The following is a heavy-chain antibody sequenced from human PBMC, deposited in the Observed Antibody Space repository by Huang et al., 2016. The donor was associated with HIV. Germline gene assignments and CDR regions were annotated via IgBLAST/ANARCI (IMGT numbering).Heavy chain of an antibody. V-gene: IGHV5-51*01. J-gene: IGHJ3*02. Sequence: EVQLVQSGAEVKKPGESLTISCQASGYTFTTYWIGWVRQMPGKGLEWMGIIYPDDSDARYSPAFQGQATFSVDKSITTAYLHWSTLKASDTAMYFCARSLFAGMIPGDAFDIWGQGTMVTVSS. CDR3: ARSLFAGMIPGDAFDI. CDR1: GYTFTTYW. CDR2: IYPDDSDA. D-gene: IGHD1-1*01.